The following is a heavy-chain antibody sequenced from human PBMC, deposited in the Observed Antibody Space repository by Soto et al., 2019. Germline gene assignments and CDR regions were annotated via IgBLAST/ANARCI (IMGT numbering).Heavy chain of an antibody. CDR1: GGSISSGDYY. CDR2: IYYSGST. CDR3: ARVALDDTTWFDP. J-gene: IGHJ5*02. V-gene: IGHV4-30-4*01. Sequence: QVQLQESGPGLVKPSQTLSLTCTVSGGSISSGDYYWSWIRQPPGKGLEWIGYIYYSGSTYYNPSLKSRVTIAVDTSKNQFPLKLSSVTAADTAVYYCARVALDDTTWFDPWGQGTLVTVSS.